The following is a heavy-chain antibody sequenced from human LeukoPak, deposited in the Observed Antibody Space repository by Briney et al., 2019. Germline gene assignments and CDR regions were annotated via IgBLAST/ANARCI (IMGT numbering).Heavy chain of an antibody. V-gene: IGHV4-4*02. J-gene: IGHJ5*02. CDR2: IYHSGST. CDR3: ARDFREQQVTPINWFDP. CDR1: GGSISSSNW. Sequence: PSETLSLTCAVSGGSISSSNWWSWVRQPPGKGLEWIGEIYHSGSTNYNPSLKSRVTISVDKSKNQFSLKLSSVTAADTAVYYCARDFREQQVTPINWFDPWGQGTLVTVSS. D-gene: IGHD6-13*01.